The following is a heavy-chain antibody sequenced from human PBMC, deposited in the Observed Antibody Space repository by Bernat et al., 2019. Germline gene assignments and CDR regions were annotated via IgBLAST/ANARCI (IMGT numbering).Heavy chain of an antibody. CDR1: GGSISSSSYY. V-gene: IGHV4-39*02. CDR2: IYYSGST. Sequence: QLQLQESGPGLVKPSETLSLTCTVSGGSISSSSYYWGWIRQPPGKGLEWIGSIYYSGSTYYNPSLKSRVTISVDTSKNQFSLKLSSVTAADTAVYYCARDYCSGGSCYRADYYWLDPWGQGTLVTVSS. J-gene: IGHJ5*02. CDR3: ARDYCSGGSCYRADYYWLDP. D-gene: IGHD2-15*01.